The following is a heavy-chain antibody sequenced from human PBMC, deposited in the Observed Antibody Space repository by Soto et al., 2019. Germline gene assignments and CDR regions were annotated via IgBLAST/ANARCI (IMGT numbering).Heavy chain of an antibody. CDR3: AKVVYSYGYYYYGMDV. V-gene: IGHV3-23*01. Sequence: EVQLLESGGGLVQPGGSLRLSCAASGFTFSSYDMSWVRQAPGKGLEWVSAISGSGGSTYYADSVKGRFTISRDNSKITLYLQMNSLRAEDTAVYYCAKVVYSYGYYYYGMDVWGQGTTVTVSS. CDR1: GFTFSSYD. CDR2: ISGSGGST. D-gene: IGHD5-18*01. J-gene: IGHJ6*02.